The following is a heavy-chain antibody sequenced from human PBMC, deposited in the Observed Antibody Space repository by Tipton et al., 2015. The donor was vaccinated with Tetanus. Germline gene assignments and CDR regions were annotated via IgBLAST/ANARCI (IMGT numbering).Heavy chain of an antibody. V-gene: IGHV3-33*01. J-gene: IGHJ4*02. CDR1: GFIFSSYG. CDR3: AREADCSGGSCFSGDFDN. Sequence: SLRLSCAASGFIFSSYGIHWVRQAPGKGLEWVAVSWYDGTDKYYADPVKGRFTISRDNSKNTLYLQMNSHRAEDTAVYYCAREADCSGGSCFSGDFDNWGQGTQVTVSS. CDR2: SWYDGTDK. D-gene: IGHD2-15*01.